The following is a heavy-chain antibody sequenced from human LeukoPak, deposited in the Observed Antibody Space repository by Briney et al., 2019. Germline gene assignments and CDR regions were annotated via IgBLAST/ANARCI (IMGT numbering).Heavy chain of an antibody. J-gene: IGHJ6*03. CDR3: ARGAAAAGTHLYYYYYMDV. CDR2: ISYDGSNK. D-gene: IGHD6-13*01. CDR1: GFTFSSYA. V-gene: IGHV3-30*04. Sequence: TGGSLRLSCAASGFTFSSYAMHWVRQAPGKGLEWVAVISYDGSNKYYADSVKGRFTISRDNAKNSLYLQMNSLRAEDTAVYYCARGAAAAGTHLYYYYYMDVWGKGTTVTISS.